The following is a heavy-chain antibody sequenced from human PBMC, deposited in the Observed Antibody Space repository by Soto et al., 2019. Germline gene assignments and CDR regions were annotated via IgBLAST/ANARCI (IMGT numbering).Heavy chain of an antibody. CDR1: GFTFGSYA. CDR3: ARAEIPYSSGWYGDAFDI. J-gene: IGHJ3*02. V-gene: IGHV3-30-3*01. D-gene: IGHD6-19*01. CDR2: ISYDGSNK. Sequence: QVQLVESGGGVVQPERSLRLSCAASGFTFGSYAMHWVRQAPGKGLEWVAVISYDGSNKYYADSVKGRFTISRDNSKNTLYLQMNSLRAEDTAVYYCARAEIPYSSGWYGDAFDIWGQGTMVTVSS.